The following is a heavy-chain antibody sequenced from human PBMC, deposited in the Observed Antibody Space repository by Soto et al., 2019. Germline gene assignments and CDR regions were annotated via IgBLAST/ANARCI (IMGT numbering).Heavy chain of an antibody. CDR2: IIPIFGTA. CDR3: ANAHYGDNGYYFDY. V-gene: IGHV1-69*06. J-gene: IGHJ4*02. D-gene: IGHD4-17*01. CDR1: GGTFSGYA. Sequence: SVKVSCKASGGTFSGYAISWVRQAPGQGLEWMGGIIPIFGTANYAQKFQGRVTITADKSTSTAYMELSSLRSEDTAVYYCANAHYGDNGYYFDYWGQGTLVTVSS.